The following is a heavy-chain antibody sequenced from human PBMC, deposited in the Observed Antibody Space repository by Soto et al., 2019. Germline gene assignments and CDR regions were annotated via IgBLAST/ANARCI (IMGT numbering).Heavy chain of an antibody. D-gene: IGHD6-19*01. CDR1: GGTLSTYT. CDR3: AAVAGTSAFVGYFEY. J-gene: IGHJ4*02. CDR2: IIPALDVE. Sequence: QGLLVQSGAEVTKPGSSVKVSCKAPGGTLSTYTLTWLRQAPGQGPEWMGRIIPALDVEDYAEQFQGRVTITADTSKSTAYMELHSLRADDTAVYYCAAVAGTSAFVGYFEYWGQGTLVTVAS. V-gene: IGHV1-69*02.